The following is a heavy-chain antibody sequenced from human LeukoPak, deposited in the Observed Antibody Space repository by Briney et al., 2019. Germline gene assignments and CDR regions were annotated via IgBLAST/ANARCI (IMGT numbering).Heavy chain of an antibody. CDR1: RFRPSSFN. J-gene: IGHJ4*02. Sequence: GGAPRLFCSASRFRPSSFNKHLVRQAPGEGLGVVSGVSSDWGTTDYADSARDRFTISRDNSKNTLYLQMSSLRAEDTAIYYCVRGLYGLGWDYWGPGTLVTVSS. CDR3: VRGLYGLGWDY. D-gene: IGHD3-10*01. V-gene: IGHV3-64D*06. CDR2: VSSDWGTT.